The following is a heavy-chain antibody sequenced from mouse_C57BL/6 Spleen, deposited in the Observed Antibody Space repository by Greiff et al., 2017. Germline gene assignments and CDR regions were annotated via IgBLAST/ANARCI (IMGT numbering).Heavy chain of an antibody. J-gene: IGHJ3*01. Sequence: VQLQQSGAELVRPGASVKLSCTASGFNFKSYYMHWVKQRPEQGLEWIGWIDPENGYTEYAAKFQGKATITADTSSNTAYLQLSSLTSEDTAVYYCTTPTMVTTETYWGQGTLVTVSA. V-gene: IGHV14-4*01. CDR3: TTPTMVTTETY. D-gene: IGHD2-2*01. CDR2: IDPENGYT. CDR1: GFNFKSYY.